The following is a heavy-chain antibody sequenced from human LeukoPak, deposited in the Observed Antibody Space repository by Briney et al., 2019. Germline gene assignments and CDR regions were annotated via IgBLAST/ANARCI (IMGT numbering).Heavy chain of an antibody. V-gene: IGHV3-7*01. CDR3: AGGAGVFFDN. CDR2: IKEDGSEN. D-gene: IGHD3-10*01. J-gene: IGHJ4*02. Sequence: GGSLRLSCEASRLTISSYGMTWLRQAPGKGLEWVAYIKEDGSENFYVGSVKGRFTISRDNARKSVYLQMNSLRVEDTAVYYCAGGAGVFFDNWGQGTLVTVSS. CDR1: RLTISSYG.